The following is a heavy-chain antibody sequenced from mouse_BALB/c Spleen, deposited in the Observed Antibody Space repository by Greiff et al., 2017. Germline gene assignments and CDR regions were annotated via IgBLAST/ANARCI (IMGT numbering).Heavy chain of an antibody. CDR2: ISYSGST. CDR1: GDSITSGY. D-gene: IGHD1-1*01. J-gene: IGHJ4*01. Sequence: EVMLVESGPSLVKPSQTLSLTCSVTGDSITSGYWNWIRKFPGNKLEYMGYISYSGSTYYNPSLKSRISITRDTSKNQYYLQLNSVTTEDTATYYCARFPYYYGSSYAMDYWGQGTSVTVSS. V-gene: IGHV3-8*02. CDR3: ARFPYYYGSSYAMDY.